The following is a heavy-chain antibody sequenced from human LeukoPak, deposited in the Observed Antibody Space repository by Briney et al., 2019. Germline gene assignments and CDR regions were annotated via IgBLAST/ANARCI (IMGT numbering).Heavy chain of an antibody. CDR1: GYTFVYHG. Sequence: ASVKVSCKASGYTFVYHGISWVRQAPGQGLEWMGSTSAYNGDPNYAQKFQGRVTMTIDTSTSTAYMELRSLRSDDTAVYYCAREGMGFGAPKPWKDYYYYYMDVWGKGTTVTVSS. V-gene: IGHV1-18*04. CDR3: AREGMGFGAPKPWKDYYYYYMDV. J-gene: IGHJ6*03. CDR2: TSAYNGDP. D-gene: IGHD3-10*01.